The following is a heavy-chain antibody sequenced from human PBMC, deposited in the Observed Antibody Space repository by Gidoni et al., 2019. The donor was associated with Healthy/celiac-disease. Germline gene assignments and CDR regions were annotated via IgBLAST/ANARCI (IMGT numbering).Heavy chain of an antibody. J-gene: IGHJ4*02. CDR3: TRSWELLIYFDY. D-gene: IGHD1-26*01. CDR1: GFTFRGSA. CDR2: IRSKANSYAT. V-gene: IGHV3-73*01. Sequence: EVQLVESGGGLVQPGGSLKLSCAASGFTFRGSAMHWVRQASGKGLEWFGRIRSKANSYATAYAASVKGRFTISRDDSKNTAYLQMNSLKTEDTAVYYCTRSWELLIYFDYWGQGTLVTVSS.